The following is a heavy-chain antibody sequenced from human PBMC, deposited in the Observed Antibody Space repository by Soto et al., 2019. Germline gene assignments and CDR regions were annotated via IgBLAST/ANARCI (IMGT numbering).Heavy chain of an antibody. D-gene: IGHD6-19*01. Sequence: GGSLRLSCAASGFTFSDYYMSWIRQAPGKGLEWVSYISSSGSTIYYADSVKGRFTISRDNAKNSLYLQMNSLRAEDTAVYYSARGTYSSGWYSFYYYYGMDVWGQGTTVTVSS. CDR2: ISSSGSTI. J-gene: IGHJ6*02. CDR3: ARGTYSSGWYSFYYYYGMDV. CDR1: GFTFSDYY. V-gene: IGHV3-11*01.